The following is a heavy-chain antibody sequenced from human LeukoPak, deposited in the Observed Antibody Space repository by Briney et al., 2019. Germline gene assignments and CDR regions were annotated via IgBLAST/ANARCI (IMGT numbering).Heavy chain of an antibody. Sequence: SETLSLTCTVSGGSISSYYWSWIRQPPGKGLEWIGYIYYSGSTNYNPSLKSRVTISVDTSKNQFSLKLSSVTAADTAVYYCARGQPYYGFWSGYSNGMDVWGQGTTVTVSS. V-gene: IGHV4-59*01. J-gene: IGHJ6*02. CDR1: GGSISSYY. CDR2: IYYSGST. CDR3: ARGQPYYGFWSGYSNGMDV. D-gene: IGHD3-3*01.